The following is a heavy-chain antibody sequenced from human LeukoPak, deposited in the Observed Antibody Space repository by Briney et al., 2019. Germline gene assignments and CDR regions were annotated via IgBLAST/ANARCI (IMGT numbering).Heavy chain of an antibody. CDR2: ISSSSSYI. CDR1: GFTFSSYS. D-gene: IGHD2-2*02. CDR3: ARDSLVVVVPAAIPNAFDI. V-gene: IGHV3-21*01. J-gene: IGHJ3*02. Sequence: GGSLRLSCAASGFTFSSYSMNWVRQAPGKGLEWVSSISSSSSYIYYADSVKGRFTISRDNAKNSLYLQMNSLRAEVTAVYYCARDSLVVVVPAAIPNAFDIWGQGTMVTVSS.